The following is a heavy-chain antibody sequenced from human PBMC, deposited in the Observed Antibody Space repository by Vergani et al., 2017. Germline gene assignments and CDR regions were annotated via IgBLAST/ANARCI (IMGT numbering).Heavy chain of an antibody. J-gene: IGHJ4*02. Sequence: QVQLQESGPGLVKPSQTLSLTCTVSGGSISSGSYYWSWIRQPAGKGLEWIGRIYTSGSTNYNPSLKSRVTISVDTSKNQFALKLSSVTAADTAVYYCGREKGSGSYARWGQGTLVTVSS. CDR1: GGSISSGSYY. CDR2: IYTSGST. CDR3: GREKGSGSYAR. D-gene: IGHD1-26*01. V-gene: IGHV4-61*02.